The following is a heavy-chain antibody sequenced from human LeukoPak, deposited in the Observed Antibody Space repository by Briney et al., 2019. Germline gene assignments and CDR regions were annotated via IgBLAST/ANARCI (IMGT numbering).Heavy chain of an antibody. CDR3: AKLPKFTVIGEAFDI. V-gene: IGHV3-30*18. CDR2: ILYDGINK. J-gene: IGHJ3*02. CDR1: GFTFSSYR. D-gene: IGHD4-17*01. Sequence: PGGSLRLSCAVSGFTFSSYRMHWGPPAPGKGLGRVAVILYDGINKYYADSVKGRFTISRDNSKNTMYLQINSLRAEDTAVYYCAKLPKFTVIGEAFDIWGQGTMVTVS.